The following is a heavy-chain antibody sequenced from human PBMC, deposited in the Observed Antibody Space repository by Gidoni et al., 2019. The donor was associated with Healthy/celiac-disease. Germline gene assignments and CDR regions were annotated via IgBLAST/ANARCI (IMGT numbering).Heavy chain of an antibody. Sequence: QVQLVQSGAEVKKPGASVNVSCKASGYTFTGYYIHWVRQAPGQGLEWMGWISPNSGGTNCAQQFQGRVTMTRDTSISTAYMELSRLRSDDTAVYYCAGGYYSDSSGYYKNWFDPWGQGTLVTVSS. CDR3: AGGYYSDSSGYYKNWFDP. CDR1: GYTFTGYY. CDR2: ISPNSGGT. V-gene: IGHV1-2*02. D-gene: IGHD3-22*01. J-gene: IGHJ5*02.